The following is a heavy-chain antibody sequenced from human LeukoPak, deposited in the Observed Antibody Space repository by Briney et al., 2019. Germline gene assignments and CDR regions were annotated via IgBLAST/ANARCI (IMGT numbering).Heavy chain of an antibody. CDR2: ISWNSGSI. J-gene: IGHJ4*02. D-gene: IGHD1-14*01. Sequence: GRSLRLSCAASGFTFDDYAMHWVRQAPGKGLEWVSGISWNSGSIGYADSVKGRFTISRDNAKNSLYLQMNSLRAEDTALYYCAKVSEGDWGQGTPVTVSS. V-gene: IGHV3-9*01. CDR3: AKVSEGD. CDR1: GFTFDDYA.